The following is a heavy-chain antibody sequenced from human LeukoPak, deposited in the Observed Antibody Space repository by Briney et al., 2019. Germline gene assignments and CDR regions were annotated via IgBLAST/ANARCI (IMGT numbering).Heavy chain of an antibody. J-gene: IGHJ5*02. Sequence: ASVKVSCKASGYTFTSYAMHWVRQAPGQRLEWMGWINAGNGNTKYSQKFQGRVTITRDTSASTAYMELSSLRSEDTAVYYCARDITIGTTRFDPWGQGTLVTVSP. V-gene: IGHV1-3*01. CDR2: INAGNGNT. CDR1: GYTFTSYA. D-gene: IGHD1-1*01. CDR3: ARDITIGTTRFDP.